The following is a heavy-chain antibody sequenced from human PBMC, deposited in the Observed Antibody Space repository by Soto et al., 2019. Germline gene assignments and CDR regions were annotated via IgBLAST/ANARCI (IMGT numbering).Heavy chain of an antibody. CDR1: GGSFSGYY. J-gene: IGHJ5*02. V-gene: IGHV4-34*01. CDR2: INHSGST. CDR3: ARGPRITIFGVVSNWFDP. Sequence: SETLSLTCAVYGGSFSGYYWSWIRQPPGKGLEWIGEINHSGSTNYNPSLKSRVTISVDTSKNQFSLKLSSVTAADTAVYYCARGPRITIFGVVSNWFDPWVQGTLVTVSS. D-gene: IGHD3-3*01.